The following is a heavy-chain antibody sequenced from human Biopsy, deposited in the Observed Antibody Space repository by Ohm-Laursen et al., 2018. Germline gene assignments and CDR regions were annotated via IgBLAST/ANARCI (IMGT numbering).Heavy chain of an antibody. CDR1: GGSISSDF. J-gene: IGHJ4*02. CDR3: ARGNEVMVTGPYFFDY. V-gene: IGHV4-59*01. D-gene: IGHD2-21*02. Sequence: GTLSLTCTVSGGSISSDFWNWIRQPPGKGLEWIGDIYYSGSTKYNPSLKSRVTISVDMSKSQLSLKLTSVTTADTAVYYCARGNEVMVTGPYFFDYWGQGTLVTVSS. CDR2: IYYSGST.